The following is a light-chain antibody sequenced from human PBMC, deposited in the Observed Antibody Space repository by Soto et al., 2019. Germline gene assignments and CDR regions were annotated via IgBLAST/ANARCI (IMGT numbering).Light chain of an antibody. Sequence: DIQMTQSPSTLSASVGDRVTITCRASQSISSWLAWYQQKPGKAPKLLIYDASSLESGVPSRFSGSGSGTEFTLTITSLQPDDFATYYCQQYNSYPWTFGQRGK. CDR3: QQYNSYPWT. V-gene: IGKV1-5*01. CDR2: DAS. CDR1: QSISSW. J-gene: IGKJ1*01.